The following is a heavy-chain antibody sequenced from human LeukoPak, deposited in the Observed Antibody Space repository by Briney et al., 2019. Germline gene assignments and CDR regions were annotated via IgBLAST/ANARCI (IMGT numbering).Heavy chain of an antibody. CDR2: IYYSGST. CDR3: ARDLVTTVYYGMDV. J-gene: IGHJ6*02. CDR1: GGSISSYY. V-gene: IGHV4-59*01. D-gene: IGHD4-4*01. Sequence: SETLSLTRTVSGGSISSYYWSWIRQPPGKGLEWIGYIYYSGSTNYNPSLKSRVTISVDTSKNQFSLKLSSVTAADTAVYYCARDLVTTVYYGMDVWGQGTTVTVSS.